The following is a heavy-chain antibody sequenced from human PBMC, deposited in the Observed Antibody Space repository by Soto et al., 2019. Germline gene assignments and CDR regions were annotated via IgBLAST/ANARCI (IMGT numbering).Heavy chain of an antibody. CDR1: GGSFSGYY. CDR2: INHNGST. CDR3: ARGLVVPAAPPNWFDP. J-gene: IGHJ5*02. V-gene: IGHV4-34*01. Sequence: QVQLQQWGAGLLKPSETLSLTCAVYGGSFSGYYWSWIRQPPGKGLEWIGEINHNGSTNYNPSLKSRVTISVDTSKNQFSLKLSSVTAADTAVYYCARGLVVPAAPPNWFDPWGQGTLVTVSS. D-gene: IGHD2-2*01.